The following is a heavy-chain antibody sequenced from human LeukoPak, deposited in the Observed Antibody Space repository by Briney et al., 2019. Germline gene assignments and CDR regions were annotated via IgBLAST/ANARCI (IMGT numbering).Heavy chain of an antibody. CDR2: ISSGGNAI. CDR3: ARGYYDSSGYYRQGY. D-gene: IGHD3-22*01. V-gene: IGHV3-48*03. J-gene: IGHJ4*02. CDR1: GFTFSSYE. Sequence: GGSLRLSCAASGFTFSSYEMNWVHQAPGKGLAWVSYISSGGNAIYYADSVKGRFTISRDDAKNSLYLQMNSLRAEDTAIYFCARGYYDSSGYYRQGYWGQGTLVTVSS.